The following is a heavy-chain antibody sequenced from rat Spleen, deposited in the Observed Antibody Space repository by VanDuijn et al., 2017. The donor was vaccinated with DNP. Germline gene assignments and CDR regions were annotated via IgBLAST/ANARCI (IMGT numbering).Heavy chain of an antibody. CDR1: GFTFSAYY. V-gene: IGHV5-27*01. Sequence: EVQLVESGGGLVQPGRSLKLSCAASGFTFSAYYMAWVRQAPAKGLEWVAYIGSAAYAPYYGDSVKGRFTISRDNAKTTLYLQMDSLRSEDTATYYCTTRVPGYWFFDYWGQGVMVTVSS. J-gene: IGHJ2*01. D-gene: IGHD1-4*01. CDR3: TTRVPGYWFFDY. CDR2: IGSAAYAP.